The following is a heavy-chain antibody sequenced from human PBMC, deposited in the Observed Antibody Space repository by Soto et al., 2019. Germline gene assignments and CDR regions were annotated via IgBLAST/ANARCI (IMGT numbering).Heavy chain of an antibody. J-gene: IGHJ5*02. CDR3: AKDMYISDYFVKWFDP. CDR1: GFSFSSYA. V-gene: IGHV3-30-3*01. CDR2: ISHDGINK. Sequence: QVRLVESGGGVVQPGRSLRLSCTASGFSFSSYAMYWFRQPPGKGLECVAVISHDGINKHYADSVRGRVTVSRDNSNHTLDLQLNSLRGEDTAMYYCAKDMYISDYFVKWFDPWGQGTLVTVSS. D-gene: IGHD6-19*01.